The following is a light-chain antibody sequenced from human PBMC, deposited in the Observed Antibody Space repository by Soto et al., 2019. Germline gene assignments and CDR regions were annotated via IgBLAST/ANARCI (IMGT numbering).Light chain of an antibody. J-gene: IGKJ4*01. CDR3: QQYDSYSRPT. Sequence: DIQMTQSPSTLSASVGYRFTITCRASQSVSDWLAWYQHKPGKTPKLLIYKASTLESGVPSRFSGFGSGTEFTLAIRSLQPEDFATYYCQQYDSYSRPTFGGGTKVDIK. CDR2: KAS. CDR1: QSVSDW. V-gene: IGKV1-5*03.